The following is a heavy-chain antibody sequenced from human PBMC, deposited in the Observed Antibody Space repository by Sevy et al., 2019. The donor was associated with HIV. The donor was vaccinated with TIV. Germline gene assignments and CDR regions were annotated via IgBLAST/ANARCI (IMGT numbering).Heavy chain of an antibody. D-gene: IGHD3-22*01. Sequence: ASVKVSCKVSGYTLTKLAMHWVRQAPGKGLEWMGTFDPEDGETMYAQKFQGRVTMTEDTSIDTAYMELSSLRSEDTAVFYCAITKDYYDNSGSPFDYWGQGTLVTVSS. J-gene: IGHJ4*02. V-gene: IGHV1-24*01. CDR2: FDPEDGET. CDR1: GYTLTKLA. CDR3: AITKDYYDNSGSPFDY.